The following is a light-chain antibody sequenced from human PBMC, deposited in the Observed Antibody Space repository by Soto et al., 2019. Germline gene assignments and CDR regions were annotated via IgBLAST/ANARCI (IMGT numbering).Light chain of an antibody. Sequence: MPMTQSPSTLSASVGDRVTIHCRASQSISSWLAWYQQKPGKAPKLLIYDASSLESGVPSRFSGSGSGTEFTLTISNLQPEDIATYYCQQYDNLPITFGQGTRLEIK. V-gene: IGKV1-5*01. CDR3: QQYDNLPIT. J-gene: IGKJ5*01. CDR2: DAS. CDR1: QSISSW.